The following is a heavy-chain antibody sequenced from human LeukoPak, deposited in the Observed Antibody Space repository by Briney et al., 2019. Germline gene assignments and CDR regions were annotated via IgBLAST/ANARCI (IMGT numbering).Heavy chain of an antibody. CDR1: GFTFDDYA. CDR3: AKDIAGEVLRYYGSGSQADY. V-gene: IGHV3-43*02. CDR2: ISGDGGST. J-gene: IGHJ4*02. D-gene: IGHD3-10*01. Sequence: GGSLRLSCAASGFTFDDYAMHWVRQAPGKGLEWVSLISGDGGSTYYADSVKGRFTISRDNSKNSLYLQMNSLRTEDTALYYCAKDIAGEVLRYYGSGSQADYWGQGTLVTVSS.